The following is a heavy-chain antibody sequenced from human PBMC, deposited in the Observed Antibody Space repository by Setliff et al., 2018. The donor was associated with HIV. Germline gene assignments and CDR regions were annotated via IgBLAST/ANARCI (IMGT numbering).Heavy chain of an antibody. Sequence: ASVKVSCKSSGYTFGAYYIHWVRQAPGHGLEWVGRISSRSGSTDSAQNFQGRVSLTRDASTNTAYLELSSLTSDDTAFYYCARVGYYDSSFDYWGQGTLVTVSS. D-gene: IGHD3-22*01. CDR3: ARVGYYDSSFDY. CDR2: ISSRSGST. J-gene: IGHJ4*02. CDR1: GYTFGAYY. V-gene: IGHV1-2*06.